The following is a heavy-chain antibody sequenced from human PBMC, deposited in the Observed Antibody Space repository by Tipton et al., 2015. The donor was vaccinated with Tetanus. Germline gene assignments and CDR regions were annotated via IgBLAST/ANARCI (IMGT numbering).Heavy chain of an antibody. CDR2: ISGSGDTT. Sequence: SLRLSCAASGFTFNRYGINWVRQAPGKGLVWVSSISGSGDTTYYADSVRGCFTVSRDNSKDTVYLDVRSLRDEDTAVYYCATDGLPRGFVMVEATTQKYFRHWGRGTLVTVSS. CDR1: GFTFNRYG. CDR3: ATDGLPRGFVMVEATTQKYFRH. D-gene: IGHD2-21*01. J-gene: IGHJ1*01. V-gene: IGHV3-23*01.